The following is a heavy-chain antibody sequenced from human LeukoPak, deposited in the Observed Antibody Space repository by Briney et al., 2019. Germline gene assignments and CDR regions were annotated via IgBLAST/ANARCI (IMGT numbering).Heavy chain of an antibody. CDR3: ARGSTWIQLWLLFY. J-gene: IGHJ4*02. CDR1: GGTFSSFA. D-gene: IGHD5-18*01. CDR2: IIPIFGTA. V-gene: IGHV1-69*13. Sequence: ASVKDSCKASGGTFSSFAISWVRQAPGQGLEWMGGIIPIFGTANYAQKFQGRVTITADESTSTAYMELSSLRSEDTAVYYCARGSTWIQLWLLFYWGQGTLVTVSS.